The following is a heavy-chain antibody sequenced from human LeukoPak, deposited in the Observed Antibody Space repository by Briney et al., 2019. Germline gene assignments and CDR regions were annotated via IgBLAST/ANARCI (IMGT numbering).Heavy chain of an antibody. D-gene: IGHD3-10*01. CDR1: GYTFTRYG. J-gene: IGHJ3*02. Sequence: GASVKVSCKSSGYTFTRYGISWVRQAPGQGLEWMGWISTYNGNTNYAQKLQGRVTMTTDTSTSTAYMELWSLRSDDTAVYYCARQSDVRTRRGDDAFDIWGQGTMVTVSS. CDR3: ARQSDVRTRRGDDAFDI. V-gene: IGHV1-18*01. CDR2: ISTYNGNT.